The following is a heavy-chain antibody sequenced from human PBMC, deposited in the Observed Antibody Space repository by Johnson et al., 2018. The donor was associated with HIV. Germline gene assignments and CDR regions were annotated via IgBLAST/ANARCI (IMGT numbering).Heavy chain of an antibody. J-gene: IGHJ3*02. CDR2: ISYDGSNK. V-gene: IGHV3-30-3*01. D-gene: IGHD1-26*01. CDR3: ARDKGGIVGYDAFDI. CDR1: GFTFSSYA. Sequence: QVQLVESGGGVVQPGRSLRLSCAASGFTFSSYAMHWVRQAPGKGLEWVAVISYDGSNKYYADSVSGRFTISRDNSKNTLYLQMNSLRAEDTAVYYCARDKGGIVGYDAFDIWGQGTMVTVSS.